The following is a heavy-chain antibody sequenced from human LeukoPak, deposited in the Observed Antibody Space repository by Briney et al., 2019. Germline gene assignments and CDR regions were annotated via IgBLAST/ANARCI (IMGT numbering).Heavy chain of an antibody. CDR1: SGSISSYY. V-gene: IGHV4-59*01. D-gene: IGHD4-11*01. CDR2: IYSSGST. CDR3: ARPWHDSSIVGFDP. Sequence: SETLSLTCTVSSGSISSYYWSWIRQPPGKGLEWIGYIYSSGSTNYNPSLKSRVTISVDTSKNQFSLKLSSVTAADTAVYYCARPWHDSSIVGFDPWGQGTLVTVPS. J-gene: IGHJ5*02.